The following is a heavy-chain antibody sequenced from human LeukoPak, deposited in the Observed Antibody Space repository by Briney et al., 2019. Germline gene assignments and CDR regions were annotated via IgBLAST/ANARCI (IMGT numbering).Heavy chain of an antibody. CDR3: ARATRGIYYGSGSYDY. Sequence: ASVKVSCKASGYTFTSYGISWVRQAPGQGLEWMGWISAYNGNTNYAQKLQGRVTMTTDTSTSTAYMELRSLRSDDTAVYYCARATRGIYYGSGSYDYWGQGTLVTVSS. CDR1: GYTFTSYG. V-gene: IGHV1-18*01. CDR2: ISAYNGNT. J-gene: IGHJ4*02. D-gene: IGHD3-10*01.